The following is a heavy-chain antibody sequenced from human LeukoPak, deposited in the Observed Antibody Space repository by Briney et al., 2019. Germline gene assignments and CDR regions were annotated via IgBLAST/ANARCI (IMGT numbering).Heavy chain of an antibody. CDR3: ASMVRTSRYYFDY. CDR1: GGSISSGDYY. V-gene: IGHV4-30-4*01. D-gene: IGHD3-10*01. Sequence: SETLSLTCTVSGGSISSGDYYWSWIRQPPGKGLEWIGYIYYSGSTYYNLSLRSRVTISVDTSKNQFSLKLSSVTAADTAVYYCASMVRTSRYYFDYWGQGTLVTVSS. CDR2: IYYSGST. J-gene: IGHJ4*02.